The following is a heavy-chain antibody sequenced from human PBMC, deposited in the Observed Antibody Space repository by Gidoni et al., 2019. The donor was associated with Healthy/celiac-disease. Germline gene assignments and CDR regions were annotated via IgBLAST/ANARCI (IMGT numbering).Heavy chain of an antibody. CDR2: ISWNSGSI. CDR1: GFPFDDYA. J-gene: IGHJ3*02. CDR3: AKDLKIDIVVVPAAMPSAFDI. Sequence: EVQLVESGGGLVQPGRSLRLSCAASGFPFDDYAMHWVRQAPGKGLEWVSGISWNSGSIGYADSVKGRFTISRDNAKNSLYLQMNSLRAEDTALYYCAKDLKIDIVVVPAAMPSAFDIWGQGTMVTVSS. D-gene: IGHD2-2*01. V-gene: IGHV3-9*01.